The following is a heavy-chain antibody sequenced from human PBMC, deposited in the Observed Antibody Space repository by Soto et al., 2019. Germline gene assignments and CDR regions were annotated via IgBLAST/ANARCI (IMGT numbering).Heavy chain of an antibody. Sequence: SETLSLTCTVSGGSISSNYWSWVRQHPGKGLEWIGYIYYSGDTYYNPSLQSRVSMSVETSKSQFSLKLSYVTAADTAVYYCARGSSWYDVDWFDPWGPGTLVTVSS. D-gene: IGHD6-13*01. CDR3: ARGSSWYDVDWFDP. V-gene: IGHV4-31*03. CDR1: GGSISSNY. J-gene: IGHJ5*02. CDR2: IYYSGDT.